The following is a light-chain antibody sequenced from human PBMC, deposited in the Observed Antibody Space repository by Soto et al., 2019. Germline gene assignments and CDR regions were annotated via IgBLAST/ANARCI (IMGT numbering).Light chain of an antibody. J-gene: IGKJ2*01. V-gene: IGKV3-20*01. CDR3: QQYGSSPVYT. CDR2: GAS. Sequence: EIVLTQSPGTLSLSPGERATLSCRASQSASSNYLAWYQQKPGQAPRLLIYGASTRATGIPDRFSGSGSGTDFTLSISRLEPDDFAVYYGQQYGSSPVYTFGRGTKLEIK. CDR1: QSASSNY.